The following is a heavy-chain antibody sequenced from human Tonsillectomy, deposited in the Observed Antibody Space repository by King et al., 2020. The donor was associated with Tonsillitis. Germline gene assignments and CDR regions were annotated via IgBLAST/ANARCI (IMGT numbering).Heavy chain of an antibody. J-gene: IGHJ6*02. D-gene: IGHD3-3*01. CDR1: GFTFSSYG. Sequence: VQLVESGGGVVQPGRSLRLSCAASGFTFSSYGMHWVRQAPGKGLEWVAVIWYDGSNKYYADSVKGRFTISRDNSKNTLYLQMNSLRAEDTAVYYCARGPYYDFWSGYSWSGHYYYGMDVWGQGTTVTVSS. CDR3: ARGPYYDFWSGYSWSGHYYYGMDV. CDR2: IWYDGSNK. V-gene: IGHV3-33*01.